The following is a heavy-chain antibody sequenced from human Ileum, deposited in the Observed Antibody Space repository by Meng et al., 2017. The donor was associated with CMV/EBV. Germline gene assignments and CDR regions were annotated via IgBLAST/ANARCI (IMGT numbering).Heavy chain of an antibody. CDR3: ARVPAAHGGGDY. CDR1: GFTFSSYS. J-gene: IGHJ4*02. D-gene: IGHD2-2*01. Sequence: GESLKISCAASGFTFSSYSMNWVRQAPGKGLEWVSSISSSSSYIYYADSVKGRFTISRDNAKNPLYLQMNSLRAEDTAVYYCARVPAAHGGGDYWGQGTLVTVSS. V-gene: IGHV3-21*01. CDR2: ISSSSSYI.